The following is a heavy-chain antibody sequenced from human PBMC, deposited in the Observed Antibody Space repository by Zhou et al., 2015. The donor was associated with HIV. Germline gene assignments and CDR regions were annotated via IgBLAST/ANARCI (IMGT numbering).Heavy chain of an antibody. V-gene: IGHV1-46*01. D-gene: IGHD3-16*02. CDR1: GYTFSGYY. CDR3: ARDLLRLGQLSLNYYYHYGMDV. J-gene: IGHJ6*02. CDR2: INPSGDST. Sequence: QVRLVQSGGELKKPGASVQVSCKASGYTFSGYYMHWVRQAPGQGLEWMGIINPSGDSTSYAQKFQGRVSMTSDTSTSTVYMELSSLRSEDTAVYYCARDLLRLGQLSLNYYYHYGMDVWAKGPRSPSP.